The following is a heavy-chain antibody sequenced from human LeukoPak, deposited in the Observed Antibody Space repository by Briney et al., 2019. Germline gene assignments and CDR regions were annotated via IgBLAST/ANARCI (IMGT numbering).Heavy chain of an antibody. D-gene: IGHD1-26*01. V-gene: IGHV4-39*06. J-gene: IGHJ3*02. Sequence: SETLSLTCTVSGASISGSSHYFWGWTRRTPVKGLAWIGEIYHSGSTDYNASLKSRFTISIDKSKTQFPLKLSAVTAADTAVYYCARDKWEPRYAFDIWGQGTMVTVSS. CDR1: GASISGSSHYF. CDR3: ARDKWEPRYAFDI. CDR2: IYHSGST.